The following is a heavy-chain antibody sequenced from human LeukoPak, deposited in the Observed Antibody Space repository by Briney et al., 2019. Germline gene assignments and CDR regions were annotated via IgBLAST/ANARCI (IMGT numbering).Heavy chain of an antibody. CDR1: GFTFSSYS. V-gene: IGHV3-23*01. Sequence: GGSLRLSCAASGFTFSSYSMGWVRQAPGKGLEWVSGISGSGGSTDYADSVKGRFTISRDNSKNTLYLQMNSLRVEDTAVYYCAKDPGYQVVYCFDYWGQGTLVTVSS. CDR2: ISGSGGST. CDR3: AKDPGYQVVYCFDY. J-gene: IGHJ4*02. D-gene: IGHD2-2*01.